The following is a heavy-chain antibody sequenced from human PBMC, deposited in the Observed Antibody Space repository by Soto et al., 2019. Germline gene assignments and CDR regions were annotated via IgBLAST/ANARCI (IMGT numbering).Heavy chain of an antibody. D-gene: IGHD3-9*01. CDR1: GFTFSDYY. V-gene: IGHV3-11*05. J-gene: IGHJ4*02. CDR2: ISSSSSYT. CDR3: ARAQEGLDWSLGEASRYFDY. Sequence: GGSLRLSCAASGFTFSDYYMSWIRQAPGKGLEWVSYISSSSSYTNYADSVKGRFTISRDNAKNSLYLQMNSLRAEDTAVYYCARAQEGLDWSLGEASRYFDYWGQGTLVTVSS.